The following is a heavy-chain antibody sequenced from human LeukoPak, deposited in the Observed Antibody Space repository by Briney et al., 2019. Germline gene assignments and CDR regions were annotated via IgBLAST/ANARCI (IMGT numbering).Heavy chain of an antibody. J-gene: IGHJ4*02. CDR1: GYTFTGYY. Sequence: ASVKVSCKASGYTFTGYYMHWVRQAPGRGLEWMGWISAYNGNTNYAQKLQGRVTMTTDTSTSTAYMELRSLRSDDTAVYYCAREVGASNFDYWGQGTLVTVSS. CDR2: ISAYNGNT. V-gene: IGHV1-18*04. D-gene: IGHD1-26*01. CDR3: AREVGASNFDY.